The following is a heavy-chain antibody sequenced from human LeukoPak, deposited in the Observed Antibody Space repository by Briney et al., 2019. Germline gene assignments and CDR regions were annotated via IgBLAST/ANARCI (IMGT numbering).Heavy chain of an antibody. Sequence: SETLSLTCTVSGDSINNNIWWSWVRQPPGKGLEWIGEIFHSGSTNYNPSLKSRVTISLDKSKNQVALRVDSLTAADTAVYYCAKNAWYCLDYWGQGTLVTVSS. J-gene: IGHJ4*02. D-gene: IGHD6-13*01. CDR2: IFHSGST. CDR3: AKNAWYCLDY. CDR1: GDSINNNIW. V-gene: IGHV4-4*02.